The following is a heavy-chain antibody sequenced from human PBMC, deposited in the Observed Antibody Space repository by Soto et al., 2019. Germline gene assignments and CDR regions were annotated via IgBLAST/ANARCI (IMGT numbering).Heavy chain of an antibody. CDR1: GFTFSSYW. V-gene: IGHV3-7*01. CDR3: ARSFYGPQDD. D-gene: IGHD3-16*01. J-gene: IGHJ4*02. CDR2: IKEGGSDK. Sequence: GGSLRLSCAASGFTFSSYWMSWVRQAPGKGLEWVANIKEGGSDKYYVDSVKGRLTISRDNAKNSLYLQMNSLRAEDTAVYYCARSFYGPQDDWGQGTLVTVSS.